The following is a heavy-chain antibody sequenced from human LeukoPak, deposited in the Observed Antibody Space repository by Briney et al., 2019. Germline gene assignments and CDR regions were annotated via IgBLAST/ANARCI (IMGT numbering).Heavy chain of an antibody. D-gene: IGHD6-13*01. CDR3: ARGSGGRQQLFDFDY. CDR2: IIPISGTA. J-gene: IGHJ4*02. CDR1: GGTFSSYA. V-gene: IGHV1-69*05. Sequence: SVKVSCKASGGTFSSYAISWVRQAPGQGLEWMGRIIPISGTANYAQKFQGRVTITTDESTSTAYMELSSLRSEDTAVYYCARGSGGRQQLFDFDYWGQGTLVTVSS.